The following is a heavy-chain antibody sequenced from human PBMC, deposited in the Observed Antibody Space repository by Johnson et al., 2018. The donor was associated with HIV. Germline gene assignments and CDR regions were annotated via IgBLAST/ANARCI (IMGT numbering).Heavy chain of an antibody. CDR3: ARSVNAGRPFDI. D-gene: IGHD2-8*01. CDR2: ISGSGGGT. Sequence: EVQLVESGGGVVQPGRSLRLSCAASGFTFSSYVMSWVRQAPGKGLEWVSSISGSGGGTYYADSVKGRFTISRDNAKNSLYLQMNSLRAEDTAVYYCARSVNAGRPFDIWGQGTLVNVSS. CDR1: GFTFSSYV. V-gene: IGHV3-23*04. J-gene: IGHJ3*02.